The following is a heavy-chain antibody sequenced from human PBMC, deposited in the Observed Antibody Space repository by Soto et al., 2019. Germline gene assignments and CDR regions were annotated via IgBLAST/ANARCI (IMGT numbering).Heavy chain of an antibody. J-gene: IGHJ6*04. V-gene: IGHV3-7*03. CDR2: IKQDGSYK. CDR1: GFTFSSYW. D-gene: IGHD1-26*01. Sequence: PGGSRRLSCAASGFTFSSYWMSWVRQAPWKGLEWVANIKQDGSYKYYVDCVTGRFTISRDKAKNSLYLQMNSLRAEDTAVYYCARETNTTRAAWDILGKRTIVSASS. CDR3: ARETNTTRAAWDI.